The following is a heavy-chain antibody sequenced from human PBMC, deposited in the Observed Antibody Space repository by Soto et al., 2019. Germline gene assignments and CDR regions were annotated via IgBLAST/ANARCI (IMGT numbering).Heavy chain of an antibody. V-gene: IGHV4-4*02. CDR2: IHHSGST. CDR1: GDSISNNNW. CDR3: ARAGRAVDFDY. J-gene: IGHJ4*02. D-gene: IGHD6-19*01. Sequence: QVQLQESGPGLVKPSGTLSLTCVVSGDSISNNNWWSWVRQPPGKGLEWIGEIHHSGSTNYNPSLKXRXTXSIXKSKNEFSLKVSSVTAADTAVYYCARAGRAVDFDYWGQGALVTVSS.